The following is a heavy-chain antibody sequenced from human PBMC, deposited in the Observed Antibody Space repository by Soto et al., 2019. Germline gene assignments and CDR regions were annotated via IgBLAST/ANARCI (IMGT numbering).Heavy chain of an antibody. D-gene: IGHD5-12*01. V-gene: IGHV1-24*01. Sequence: ASVKVSCKVSGCTLTELSMHWVLQAPGKGLEWMGGFDPEDGETIYAQKFQGRVTMTEDTSTDTAYMELSSLRSEDTAVYYCATIYSGYDSVGYWGQGTLVTVSS. CDR3: ATIYSGYDSVGY. CDR1: GCTLTELS. CDR2: FDPEDGET. J-gene: IGHJ4*02.